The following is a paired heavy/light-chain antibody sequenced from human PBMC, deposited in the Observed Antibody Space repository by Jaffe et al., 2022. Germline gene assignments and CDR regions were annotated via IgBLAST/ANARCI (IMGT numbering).Light chain of an antibody. Sequence: EIVLTQSPGTLSLSPGERATLSCRASQSVSSSYLAWYQQKPGQAPRLLIYGASSRATGIPDRFSGSGSGTDFTLTISRLEPEDFAVYYCQQYGSSSWTFGQGTKVEIK. V-gene: IGKV3-20*01. CDR2: GAS. CDR3: QQYGSSSWT. CDR1: QSVSSSY. J-gene: IGKJ1*01.
Heavy chain of an antibody. CDR1: GGTFSSYA. V-gene: IGHV1-69*01. CDR2: IIPIFGTA. CDR3: ASSQLHRTIFGVVISWFDP. D-gene: IGHD3-3*01. J-gene: IGHJ5*02. Sequence: QVQLVQSGAEVKKPGSSVKVSCKASGGTFSSYAISWVRQAPGQGLEWMGGIIPIFGTANYAQKFQGRVTITADESTSTAYMELSSLRSEDTAVYYCASSQLHRTIFGVVISWFDPWGQGTLVTVSS.